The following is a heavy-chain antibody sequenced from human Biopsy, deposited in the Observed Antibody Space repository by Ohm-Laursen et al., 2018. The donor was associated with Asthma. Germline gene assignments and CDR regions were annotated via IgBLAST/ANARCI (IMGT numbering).Heavy chain of an antibody. V-gene: IGHV3-9*01. Sequence: SLRLSCSASGFSFDDCAMHWVRQAPGKGLEWVSSISWNSGNIDYAVSVKGRFTISRDNAKNSLYLQMQSLRPEDTAFYYCSKSADYYDSTDYLDFWGRGTLVTVSS. D-gene: IGHD3-22*01. CDR1: GFSFDDCA. CDR3: SKSADYYDSTDYLDF. CDR2: ISWNSGNI. J-gene: IGHJ4*01.